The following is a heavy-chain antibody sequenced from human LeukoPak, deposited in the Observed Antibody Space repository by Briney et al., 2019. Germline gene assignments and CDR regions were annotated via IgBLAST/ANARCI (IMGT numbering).Heavy chain of an antibody. D-gene: IGHD3-10*01. Sequence: PGGSLRLSCAASGFTFSSYAMHWVRQAPGKGLEWVAVISYDGSNKYYADSVKGRFTISRDNSKNTLYLQMNSLRAEDTAVYYCARDRGWASWFDPWGQGTLVTVSS. J-gene: IGHJ5*02. V-gene: IGHV3-30*04. CDR2: ISYDGSNK. CDR3: ARDRGWASWFDP. CDR1: GFTFSSYA.